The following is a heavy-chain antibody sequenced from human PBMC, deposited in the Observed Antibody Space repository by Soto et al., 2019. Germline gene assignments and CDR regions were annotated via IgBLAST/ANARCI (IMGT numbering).Heavy chain of an antibody. CDR2: MKPNSGDR. CDR1: GLPFTNYD. V-gene: IGHV1-8*01. CDR3: ASDIGGGGDNLFDP. J-gene: IGHJ5*02. Sequence: QVQLVQSGAEVKKPGASVKVSCKASGLPFTNYDINWVRQAAGQGLEWMGWMKPNSGDRGYAQKFQGRLTMTRNTSISTAYMELSSLRSEDTAVYYCASDIGGGGDNLFDPWGQGTLVTVSS. D-gene: IGHD5-12*01.